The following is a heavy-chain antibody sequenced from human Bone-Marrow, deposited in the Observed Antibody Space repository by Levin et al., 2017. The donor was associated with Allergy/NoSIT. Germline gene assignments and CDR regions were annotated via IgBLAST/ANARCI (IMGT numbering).Heavy chain of an antibody. V-gene: IGHV3-74*01. D-gene: IGHD6-19*01. Sequence: LSLTCAASGFPFSSYWMHWVRQAPGKGLVWVSRINSDGSSTSYADSVKGRFTISRDNAKNTLYLQMNSLRAEDTAVYYCAREVEQSGWYPFGYWGQGTLVTVSS. J-gene: IGHJ4*02. CDR1: GFPFSSYW. CDR2: INSDGSST. CDR3: AREVEQSGWYPFGY.